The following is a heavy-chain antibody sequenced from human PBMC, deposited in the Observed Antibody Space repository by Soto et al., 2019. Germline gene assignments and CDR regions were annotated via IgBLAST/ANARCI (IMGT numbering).Heavy chain of an antibody. CDR3: ARERDGHNPNWFDL. D-gene: IGHD2-8*01. CDR1: GFTVSSNY. Sequence: RLSCAVSGFTVSSNYMSWVRQPPGKGPEWVSDIYSGGSTYYADSVKGRFTISRDNSKNTLYLQMNSLRAEDTAVYYCARERDGHNPNWFDLWGQGTLV. J-gene: IGHJ5*02. CDR2: IYSGGST. V-gene: IGHV3-53*01.